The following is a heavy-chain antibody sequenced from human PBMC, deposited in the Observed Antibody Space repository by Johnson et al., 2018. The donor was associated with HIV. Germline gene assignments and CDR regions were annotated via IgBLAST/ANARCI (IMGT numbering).Heavy chain of an antibody. D-gene: IGHD3-10*01. Sequence: VQLVESGGDLVQPGGSLRLSYVGSGFTFSTNWMHWVRQAPGKGLVWVSRINSDGSSTSYAESVKGRFTISRDNAKNTLYLQMDSLGAEDTAVYYCARVQLLADDVFNIWGQGTMVTVSS. CDR3: ARVQLLADDVFNI. CDR2: INSDGSST. CDR1: GFTFSTNW. V-gene: IGHV3-74*01. J-gene: IGHJ3*02.